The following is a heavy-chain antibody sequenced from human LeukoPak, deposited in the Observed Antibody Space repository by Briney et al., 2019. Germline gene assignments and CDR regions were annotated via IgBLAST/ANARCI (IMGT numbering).Heavy chain of an antibody. V-gene: IGHV5-51*01. Sequence: GESLKISCKGSGYSFTSYWIGWVRQMPGKGLEWMGIIYPGDSDTRYSPSFQGQVNISADKSSSTAYLQWSSLKGSDTAMYYCASSPPGYCSGGSCYWFDPWGQGTLVTVSS. D-gene: IGHD2-15*01. CDR2: IYPGDSDT. CDR1: GYSFTSYW. CDR3: ASSPPGYCSGGSCYWFDP. J-gene: IGHJ5*02.